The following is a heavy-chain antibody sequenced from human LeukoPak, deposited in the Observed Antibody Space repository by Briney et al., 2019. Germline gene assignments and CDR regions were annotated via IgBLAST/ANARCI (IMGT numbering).Heavy chain of an antibody. Sequence: GSLRLSCAASGFTFSTYWMSWVRQAPGKGLEWIGYIYHSGSTYYNPSLKSRVTISVDRSKNQFSLKLSSVTAADTAVYYCARIRYYDFWSGYYSDYYYYMDVWGKGTTVTVSS. CDR2: IYHSGST. D-gene: IGHD3-3*01. CDR3: ARIRYYDFWSGYYSDYYYYMDV. V-gene: IGHV4-4*02. CDR1: GFTFSTYW. J-gene: IGHJ6*03.